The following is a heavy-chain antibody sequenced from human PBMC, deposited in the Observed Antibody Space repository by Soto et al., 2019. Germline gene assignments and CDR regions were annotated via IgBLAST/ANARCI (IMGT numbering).Heavy chain of an antibody. CDR2: ISGSGGST. J-gene: IGHJ6*03. V-gene: IGHV3-23*01. D-gene: IGHD2-2*01. CDR3: AHCSSTSCYSGYMDV. CDR1: GFTFSSYA. Sequence: GGSLRLSCAVSGFTFSSYAMSWVRQAPGKGLEWVSAISGSGGSTYYADSVKGRFTISRDNSKNTLYLQMNSLRAEDTAVYYCAHCSSTSCYSGYMDVWGKGNTVTGS.